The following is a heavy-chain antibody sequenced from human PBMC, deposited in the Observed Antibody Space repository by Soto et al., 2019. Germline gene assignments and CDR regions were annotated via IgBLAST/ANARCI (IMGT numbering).Heavy chain of an antibody. CDR1: GFSLSTNGVA. V-gene: IGHV2-5*02. CDR3: AHRNYYHTSEAAFDV. CDR2: IYWDDDK. J-gene: IGHJ3*01. D-gene: IGHD3-22*01. Sequence: SGPTLVNPTQTLTLTCTFSGFSLSTNGVAVGWIRQPPGKALEWLALIYWDDDKRYSPSLKHRLTITRDTSKNQVVLTMTNMDPVDTATYYCAHRNYYHTSEAAFDVWGQGTMVTVSS.